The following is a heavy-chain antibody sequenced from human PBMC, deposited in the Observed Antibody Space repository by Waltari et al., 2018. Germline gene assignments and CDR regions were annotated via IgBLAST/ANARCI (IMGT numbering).Heavy chain of an antibody. V-gene: IGHV4-30-2*01. J-gene: IGHJ4*02. CDR1: GGSISTGGDS. Sequence: QLQLQESGSGLVKPSQTLSLTCAVSGGSISTGGDSWSWIRQPPGKGLECIRYFYHSGSTYYNPSLKSRVTISIDRSKNQISLKLSSVTAADTAIYYCARRDTVVEPVPSYPLGHWGQGTLVTVSS. CDR2: FYHSGST. CDR3: ARRDTVVEPVPSYPLGH. D-gene: IGHD2-2*01.